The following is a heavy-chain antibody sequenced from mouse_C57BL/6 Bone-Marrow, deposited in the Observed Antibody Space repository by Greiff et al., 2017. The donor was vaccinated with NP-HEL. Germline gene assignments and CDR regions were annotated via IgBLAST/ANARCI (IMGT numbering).Heavy chain of an antibody. V-gene: IGHV5-6*01. Sequence: EVQLKESGGDLVKPGGSLKLSCAASGFTFSSYGMSWVRQTPDKRLEWVATISSGGSYTYYPDSVKGRFTISRANAKNTLYLQMSSLKSEDAAIYYCARLGSSPLDYWGKGTTLTVSS. D-gene: IGHD1-1*01. CDR3: ARLGSSPLDY. CDR2: ISSGGSYT. CDR1: GFTFSSYG. J-gene: IGHJ2*01.